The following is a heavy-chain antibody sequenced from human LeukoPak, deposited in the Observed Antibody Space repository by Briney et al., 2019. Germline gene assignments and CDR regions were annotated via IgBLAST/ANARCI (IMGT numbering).Heavy chain of an antibody. Sequence: SETLSLTCTVSGYSISSGYYWGWIRQPPGKGLEWIGEINHSGSTNYNPSLKSRVTISVDTSKNQFSLKLSSVTAADTAVYYCASGKRWLQLYFDYWGQGTLVTVSS. J-gene: IGHJ4*02. D-gene: IGHD5-24*01. V-gene: IGHV4-38-2*02. CDR2: INHSGST. CDR3: ASGKRWLQLYFDY. CDR1: GYSISSGYY.